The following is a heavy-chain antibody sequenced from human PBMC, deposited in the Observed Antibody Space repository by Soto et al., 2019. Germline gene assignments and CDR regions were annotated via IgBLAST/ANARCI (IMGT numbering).Heavy chain of an antibody. CDR2: IDPSDFYT. Sequence: ETLSLTCTVSGYSFTSYWISWVRQMPGKGLEWMGRIDPSDFYTNYSPSFQGHVTISADKSISTAYLQWSSLKASDTAMYYCARPYEYYDSSGYYVWGQGTTVTVSS. J-gene: IGHJ6*02. CDR1: GYSFTSYW. D-gene: IGHD3-22*01. V-gene: IGHV5-10-1*01. CDR3: ARPYEYYDSSGYYV.